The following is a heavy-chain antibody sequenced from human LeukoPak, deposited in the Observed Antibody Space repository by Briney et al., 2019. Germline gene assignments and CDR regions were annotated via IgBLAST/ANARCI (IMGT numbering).Heavy chain of an antibody. Sequence: GGSLRLSCAASGFTFSSCAMSWVRQAPGKGLEWVSAISGSGGSTYYADSVKGRFTISRDNSKNTLYLQMNSLRTEDTAVYFCAKDRTYCSSSSCYGTYYLDYWGQGTLVTVSS. J-gene: IGHJ4*02. CDR1: GFTFSSCA. D-gene: IGHD2-2*01. V-gene: IGHV3-23*01. CDR2: ISGSGGST. CDR3: AKDRTYCSSSSCYGTYYLDY.